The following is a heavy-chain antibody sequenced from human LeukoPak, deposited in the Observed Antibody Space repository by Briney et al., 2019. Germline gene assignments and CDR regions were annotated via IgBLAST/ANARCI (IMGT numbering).Heavy chain of an antibody. CDR2: ISSSSSYI. CDR3: ARDGYCSSTSCSRNDY. Sequence: PGGPLRLSCAASGFTFSCYSMNWVRQAPGKGLEWVSSISSSSSYIYYADSVKGRFTISRDNAKNSLYLQMTSLRAEDTAVYYCARDGYCSSTSCSRNDYWGQGTLVTVSS. V-gene: IGHV3-21*01. CDR1: GFTFSCYS. D-gene: IGHD2-2*01. J-gene: IGHJ4*02.